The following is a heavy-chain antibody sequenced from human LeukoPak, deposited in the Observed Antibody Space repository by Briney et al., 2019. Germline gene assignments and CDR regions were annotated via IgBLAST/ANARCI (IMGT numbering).Heavy chain of an antibody. CDR1: GFTFSSYD. Sequence: QSGGSLRLSCAASGFTFSSYDMHWVRQPTGKGLEWVSAIGTAGDTYYPGSVKGRFTISRENAKNSLYLQMNSLRAGDTAVYYCAREKGIDGSSWYFDLWGRGTLVTVSS. J-gene: IGHJ2*01. D-gene: IGHD5-24*01. CDR3: AREKGIDGSSWYFDL. V-gene: IGHV3-13*04. CDR2: IGTAGDT.